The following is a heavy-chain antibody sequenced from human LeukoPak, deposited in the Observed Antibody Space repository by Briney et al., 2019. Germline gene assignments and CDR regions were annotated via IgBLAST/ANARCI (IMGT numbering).Heavy chain of an antibody. J-gene: IGHJ4*02. D-gene: IGHD3-22*01. CDR1: GYTLTELS. Sequence: ASVKVSCKVSGYTLTELSMHWVRQAPGKGLEWMGGFDPEDGETIYAQKFQGRVTMTEDTSTDTVYMELSSLRSEDTAVYYCATELRGSGYYDYWGQGTLVTVSS. V-gene: IGHV1-24*01. CDR2: FDPEDGET. CDR3: ATELRGSGYYDY.